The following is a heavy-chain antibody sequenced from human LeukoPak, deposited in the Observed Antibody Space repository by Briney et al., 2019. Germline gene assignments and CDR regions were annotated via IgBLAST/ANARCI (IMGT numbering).Heavy chain of an antibody. D-gene: IGHD2-2*01. Sequence: GGSLRLSCAASGFTFSNYAMSWVRQAPGRGLEWVSAISGSGDYTNYADSVKGRFTISRDNSKNTLYLQMNSLRAEDTAVYYCANHLACGSTTCPPFDSWGQGTLVTVSS. CDR1: GFTFSNYA. CDR3: ANHLACGSTTCPPFDS. V-gene: IGHV3-23*01. J-gene: IGHJ4*02. CDR2: ISGSGDYT.